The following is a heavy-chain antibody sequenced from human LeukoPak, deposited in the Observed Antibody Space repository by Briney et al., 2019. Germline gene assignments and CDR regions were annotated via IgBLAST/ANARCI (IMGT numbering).Heavy chain of an antibody. CDR2: SYHRGSI. V-gene: IGHV4-59*01. J-gene: IGHJ4*02. D-gene: IGHD1-7*01. CDR3: TRDRELGH. Sequence: SETLSLTCTVPGGSISNYYWGWIRQPPGKGLEWIGWSYHRGSITYNSSLKSRVAISVDTSKNQFSLKLNSVTAADTAVYYCTRDRELGHWGQGALVTVSS. CDR1: GGSISNYY.